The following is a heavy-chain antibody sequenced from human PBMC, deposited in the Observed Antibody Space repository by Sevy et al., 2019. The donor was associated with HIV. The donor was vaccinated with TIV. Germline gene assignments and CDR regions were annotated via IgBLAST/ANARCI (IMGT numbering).Heavy chain of an antibody. V-gene: IGHV3-30*02. CDR2: IQYDGSNK. D-gene: IGHD1-26*01. J-gene: IGHJ4*02. CDR3: AQEGGWEGGDH. CDR1: GFSFSSYG. Sequence: GGCLRLSCAASGFSFSSYGMHWVRQAPGKGLEWMSYIQYDGSNKDYADSVKGRFTISRDNSKNTLYLQMNSLRVEDTAVFYCAQEGGWEGGDHWGQGTLVTVSS.